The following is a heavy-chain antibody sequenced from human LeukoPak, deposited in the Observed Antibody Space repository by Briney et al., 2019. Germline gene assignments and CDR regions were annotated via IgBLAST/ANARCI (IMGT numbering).Heavy chain of an antibody. CDR2: ISSTSTYI. V-gene: IGHV3-21*01. CDR1: GFSFSNYG. D-gene: IGHD2-21*02. J-gene: IGHJ4*02. Sequence: PGGSLRLACVTSGFSFSNYGMKWVRQAPGKGLEWVSSISSTSTYIYYRDSVKGRFTVSRDNTDNSMSLQMNSLRAEGTAVYYCARSSYCGGDCYWGLFDSWGQGTLVTVSS. CDR3: ARSSYCGGDCYWGLFDS.